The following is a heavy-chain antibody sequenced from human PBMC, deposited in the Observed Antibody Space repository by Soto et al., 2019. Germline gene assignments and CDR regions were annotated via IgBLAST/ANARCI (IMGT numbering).Heavy chain of an antibody. CDR2: IYYSGIT. J-gene: IGHJ6*02. CDR3: ARDFTLSYGSVLAGMDV. Sequence: PSETLSVTCTVSGGSISSGVYYWSWIRHHPGKGLEWIGYIYYSGITYYNPSLKSRVTISVDTSKNQFSLKLSSVTAADTAVYYCARDFTLSYGSVLAGMDVWGQGTTVTVSS. V-gene: IGHV4-31*03. CDR1: GGSISSGVYY. D-gene: IGHD4-17*01.